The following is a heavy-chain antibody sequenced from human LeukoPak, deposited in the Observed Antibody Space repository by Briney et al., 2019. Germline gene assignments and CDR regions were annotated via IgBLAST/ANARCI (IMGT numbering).Heavy chain of an antibody. V-gene: IGHV3-30*02. D-gene: IGHD6-13*01. CDR1: GFTFSSYG. CDR3: AKDGIAAAGILLDY. CDR2: IRYDGSNK. J-gene: IGHJ4*02. Sequence: GGSLRLSCAASGFTFSSYGMHWVRQAPGKGLEWVAFIRYDGSNKYYADSVKGRFTISRDNSKNTLYLQMNSLRAEDTAVYYCAKDGIAAAGILLDYWGQGTLVTVSS.